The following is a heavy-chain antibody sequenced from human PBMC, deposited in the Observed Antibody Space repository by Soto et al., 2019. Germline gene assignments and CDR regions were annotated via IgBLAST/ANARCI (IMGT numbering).Heavy chain of an antibody. Sequence: QVQLVESGGGVVQPGRSLRLSCAASGFTLSSYAMHWVRQAPGKGLEWVAVISYDGSNKYYADSVKGRFTISRDNSKNTLYLQMNSLRAEDTAVYYCARDAKIAVAGTFFDYWGQGTLVTVSS. D-gene: IGHD6-19*01. J-gene: IGHJ4*02. V-gene: IGHV3-30-3*01. CDR1: GFTLSSYA. CDR3: ARDAKIAVAGTFFDY. CDR2: ISYDGSNK.